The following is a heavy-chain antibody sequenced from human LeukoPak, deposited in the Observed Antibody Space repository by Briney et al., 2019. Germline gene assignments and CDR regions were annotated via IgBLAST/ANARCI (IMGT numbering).Heavy chain of an antibody. CDR3: VRDRGEGYCGGGRCYGLVY. Sequence: SETLSLTCTVSGGSISSSSYYWGWIRQPPGKGLEWIGSIYYSGSTYYNPSLKSRVTISVDTSKNQFSLKLSSVTAADTAVYYCVRDRGEGYCGGGRCYGLVYWGQGTLVTVSS. V-gene: IGHV4-39*02. CDR2: IYYSGST. CDR1: GGSISSSSYY. D-gene: IGHD2-15*01. J-gene: IGHJ4*02.